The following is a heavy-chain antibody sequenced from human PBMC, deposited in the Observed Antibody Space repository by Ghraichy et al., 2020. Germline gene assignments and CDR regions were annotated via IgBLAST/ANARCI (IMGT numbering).Heavy chain of an antibody. D-gene: IGHD2-2*01. CDR2: INSDGSST. CDR1: GFTFSSYW. J-gene: IGHJ5*02. V-gene: IGHV3-74*01. Sequence: SCAASGFTFSSYWMHWVRQAPGKGLVWVSRINSDGSSTSYADSVKGRFTISRDNAKNTLYLQMNSLRAEDTAVYYCAREVGLGYCSSTSCYAEGWFDPWGQGTLVTVSS. CDR3: AREVGLGYCSSTSCYAEGWFDP.